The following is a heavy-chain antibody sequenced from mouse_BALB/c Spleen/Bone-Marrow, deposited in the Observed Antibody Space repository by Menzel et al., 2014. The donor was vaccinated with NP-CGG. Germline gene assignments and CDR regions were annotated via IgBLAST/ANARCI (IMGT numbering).Heavy chain of an antibody. J-gene: IGHJ4*01. Sequence: EVQLVEPGGGLVKPGGSLKLSCAASGFTFSSYAMSWVRQTPEKRLEWVASISSGGSTYYPDSVKGRFTISRDNARNILYLQMSSLRSEDTAMYYCARYDYDVAYAMDYWGQGTSVTVSS. CDR1: GFTFSSYA. CDR3: ARYDYDVAYAMDY. CDR2: ISSGGST. D-gene: IGHD2-4*01. V-gene: IGHV5-6-5*01.